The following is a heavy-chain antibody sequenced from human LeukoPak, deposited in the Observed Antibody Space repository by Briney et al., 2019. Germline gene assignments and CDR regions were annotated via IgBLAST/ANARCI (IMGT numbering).Heavy chain of an antibody. CDR3: TRHPAPMTTDYFDY. D-gene: IGHD4-17*01. CDR1: GFTFSGSA. V-gene: IGHV3-73*01. CDR2: IRSKANSYAT. Sequence: GGSLRLSCAASGFTFSGSAMHWVRQASGKGLEWVSRIRSKANSYATAYAASVKGRFTISRDDSKNTAYLQMNSLKTEDTAVYYCTRHPAPMTTDYFDYWGEGTLVTVSS. J-gene: IGHJ4*02.